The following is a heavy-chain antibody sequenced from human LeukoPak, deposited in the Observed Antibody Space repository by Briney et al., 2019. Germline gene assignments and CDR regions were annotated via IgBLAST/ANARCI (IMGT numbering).Heavy chain of an antibody. V-gene: IGHV4-4*02. J-gene: IGHJ4*02. Sequence: NPSETLSLTCAVSGGSISSSNWWSWVRQPPGKGLEWIGEIYHSGSTNYNPSLKSRVTISVDTSKNQFSLKLSSVTAADTAVYYCARDRMRRLLPDYYFDYWGQGTLVTVSS. CDR3: ARDRMRRLLPDYYFDY. CDR1: GGSISSSNW. D-gene: IGHD3-22*01. CDR2: IYHSGST.